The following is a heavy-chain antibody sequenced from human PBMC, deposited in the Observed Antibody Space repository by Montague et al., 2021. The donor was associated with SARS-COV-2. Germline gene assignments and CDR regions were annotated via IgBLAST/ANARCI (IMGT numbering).Heavy chain of an antibody. Sequence: SLRLSCAASGFSFSSYEMNWVRQAPGKGLEWVSYISSSGSTIYYADSVKGRFTISRDSAKNSLYLQMNSLRAEDTAVYYCARVFATVGAMDRNDYWGQGTLVTVSS. CDR3: ARVFATVGAMDRNDY. CDR1: GFSFSSYE. V-gene: IGHV3-48*03. CDR2: ISSSGSTI. D-gene: IGHD1-26*01. J-gene: IGHJ4*02.